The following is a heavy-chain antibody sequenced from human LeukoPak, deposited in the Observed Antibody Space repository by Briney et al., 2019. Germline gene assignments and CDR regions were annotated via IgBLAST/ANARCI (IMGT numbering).Heavy chain of an antibody. CDR2: INHSGST. V-gene: IGHV4-34*01. CDR1: GGSFSGYY. D-gene: IGHD3-10*01. CDR3: ARFGYGSGSYPTN. J-gene: IGHJ4*02. Sequence: SETLSLTCAVYGGSFSGYYWSWIRQPPGKGLEWIGEINHSGSTYYNPSLKSRVTISVDTSKNQFSLKLSSVTAADTAVYYCARFGYGSGSYPTNWGQGTLVTVSS.